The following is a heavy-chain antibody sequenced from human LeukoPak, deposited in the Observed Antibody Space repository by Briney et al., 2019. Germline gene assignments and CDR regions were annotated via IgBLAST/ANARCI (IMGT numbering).Heavy chain of an antibody. CDR1: GFTFSTYW. CDR3: AGGGVNSPTLDY. V-gene: IGHV3-74*01. CDR2: INTDGTTT. Sequence: PGGSLRLSCAASGFTFSTYWMHWVRQPPGKGLVWLSRINTDGTTTTYADSVKGRFTISRDNAKNTLYLQLNSLRADDTAVYFCAGGGVNSPTLDYWGQGALVTLSS. D-gene: IGHD1-26*01. J-gene: IGHJ4*02.